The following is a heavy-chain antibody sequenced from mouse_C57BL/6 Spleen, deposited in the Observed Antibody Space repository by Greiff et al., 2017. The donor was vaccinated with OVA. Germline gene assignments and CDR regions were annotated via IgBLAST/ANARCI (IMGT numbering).Heavy chain of an antibody. D-gene: IGHD4-1*01. Sequence: QVQLQQSGAELVKPGASVKISCKASGYAFSSYWMNWVKQRPGKGLEWIGQIYPGDGDTNYNGKFKGKATLTADKSSSTAYMQLSSLTSEDSAVYFCARGEKLGRYYAMDYWGQGTSVTVSS. CDR1: GYAFSSYW. J-gene: IGHJ4*01. CDR3: ARGEKLGRYYAMDY. CDR2: IYPGDGDT. V-gene: IGHV1-80*01.